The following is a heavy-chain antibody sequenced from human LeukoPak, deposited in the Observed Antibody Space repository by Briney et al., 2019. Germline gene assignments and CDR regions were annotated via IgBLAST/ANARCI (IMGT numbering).Heavy chain of an antibody. J-gene: IGHJ6*03. CDR2: IWHDGSNE. CDR3: AKDRQQLVYYMDV. CDR1: GFTFSTYG. Sequence: RPLRLSCAASGFTFSTYGMHWVRQAPGKGLEWVAVIWHDGSNERYADSVKGRFTISRDNSKDTVYLQMNSPRAEDTAVYHCAKDRQQLVYYMDVWGKGTTVTVSS. V-gene: IGHV3-33*06. D-gene: IGHD6-13*01.